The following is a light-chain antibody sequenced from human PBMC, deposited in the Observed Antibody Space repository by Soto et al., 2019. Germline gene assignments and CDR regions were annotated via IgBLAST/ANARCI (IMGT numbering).Light chain of an antibody. V-gene: IGKV3-20*01. J-gene: IGKJ1*01. CDR3: QQYGSSLPWT. CDR1: PSLTSSY. CDR2: GAS. Sequence: EIALTQSPGTLSLSLGERATLSCRASPSLTSSYLAWFQQKPGQAPRLLIYGASSRATGIPDRFSGSGSGTDFTLTISRLEPEDFAVYYCQQYGSSLPWTFGQGTRVEIK.